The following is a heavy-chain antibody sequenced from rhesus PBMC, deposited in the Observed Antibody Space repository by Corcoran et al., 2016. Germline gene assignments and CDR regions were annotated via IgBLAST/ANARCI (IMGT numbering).Heavy chain of an antibody. D-gene: IGHD3-34*01. J-gene: IGHJ4*01. Sequence: EVQLVESGGGLAKPGGSLSLSCGAPGLPFRVSHTGWVRQAPGKGLEWVSRISNGGGSTWYADSVKGRFTISRENAKNTLYLQMNSLRAEDTAVYYCARDPARYWGETFRFDYWGQGVLVTVSS. V-gene: IGHV3-178*01. CDR2: ISNGGGST. CDR3: ARDPARYWGETFRFDY. CDR1: GLPFRVSH.